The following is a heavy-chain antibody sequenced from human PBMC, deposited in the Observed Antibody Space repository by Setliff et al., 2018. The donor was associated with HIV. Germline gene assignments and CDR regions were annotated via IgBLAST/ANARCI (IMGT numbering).Heavy chain of an antibody. J-gene: IGHJ4*02. Sequence: SETLSLTCTSSGDSISGYYWSWIRQPAGKGLEWIGRMHTSGNTNYNPSLKSRVTMSVDTSKNQFSLRLSSVTAADTAVYYCARVQKGYSYGYFDSWGQGTLVTVSS. CDR3: ARVQKGYSYGYFDS. CDR1: GDSISGYY. CDR2: MHTSGNT. D-gene: IGHD5-18*01. V-gene: IGHV4-4*07.